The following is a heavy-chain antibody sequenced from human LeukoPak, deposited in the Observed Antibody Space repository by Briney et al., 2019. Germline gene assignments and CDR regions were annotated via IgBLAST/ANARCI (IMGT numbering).Heavy chain of an antibody. D-gene: IGHD3/OR15-3a*01. J-gene: IGHJ4*02. CDR2: INQSGTT. CDR3: ARQAFCSGSTCNPFDY. Sequence: PSETLSLTCAVYGGSFSDYYWSWIRQSPGRGLEWIGEINQSGTTDYNPSLKSRVIISIDTSKTQFSLKLGSVTAADTAVYYCARQAFCSGSTCNPFDYWGQGTLVTVAS. CDR1: GGSFSDYY. V-gene: IGHV4-34*01.